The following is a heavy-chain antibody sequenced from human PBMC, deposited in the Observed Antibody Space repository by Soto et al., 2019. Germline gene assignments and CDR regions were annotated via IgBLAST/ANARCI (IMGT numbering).Heavy chain of an antibody. J-gene: IGHJ4*01. CDR3: VRAGSCSWHFEA. V-gene: IGHV3-7*01. D-gene: IGHD2-15*01. CDR2: TRQDGGQS. CDR1: GLTLSSYW. Sequence: GGSLRLPCEASGLTLSSYWMSWIRHAPGKGLEWVANTRQDGGQSYLVDSVQGRFTISSDNAKNSVYLQMNSLRAEDTAVYYCVRAGSCSWHFEARGPGALVAVFS.